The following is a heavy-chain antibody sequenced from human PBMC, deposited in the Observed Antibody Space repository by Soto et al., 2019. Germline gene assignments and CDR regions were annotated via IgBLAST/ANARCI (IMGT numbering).Heavy chain of an antibody. V-gene: IGHV3-23*01. J-gene: IGHJ4*02. CDR2: ISGSGGST. D-gene: IGHD2-15*01. Sequence: VQLLESGGGLVQPGGSLRLSCAASGFTFSSYAMSWVRQAPGKGLEWVSAISGSGGSTYYADSVKGRFTISRDNSKNTLYLQMNSLRAEDTAVYYCAKDVLGYCSGGSCYLIDYWGQGTLVTVSS. CDR1: GFTFSSYA. CDR3: AKDVLGYCSGGSCYLIDY.